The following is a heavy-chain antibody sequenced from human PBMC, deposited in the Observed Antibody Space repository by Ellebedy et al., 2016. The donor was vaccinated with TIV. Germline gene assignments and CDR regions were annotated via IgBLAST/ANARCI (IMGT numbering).Heavy chain of an antibody. J-gene: IGHJ4*02. CDR3: VKPISGQVSFDY. V-gene: IGHV3-64D*06. CDR1: GFTFSIYS. CDR2: ISTNGGST. D-gene: IGHD5-12*01. Sequence: PGGSLRLSCSASGFTFSIYSMHWVRQAPGTGLEYVSGISTNGGSTYYADSVKGRFTISRDNSKNTLFLQMSSLRPEDTAVYYCVKPISGQVSFDYWGQGTLVTVSS.